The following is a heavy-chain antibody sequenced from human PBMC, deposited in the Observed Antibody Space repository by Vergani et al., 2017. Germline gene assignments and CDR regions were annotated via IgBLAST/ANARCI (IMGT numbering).Heavy chain of an antibody. CDR3: TTVGVGATLDY. CDR2: IKSKTDGGKT. Sequence: EVQLVESGGGLVKPGGSLRLSCAASGFTFSNAWMNWVRQAPGKGMEWVGRIKSKTDGGKTDYASPVKGRFTISRDDSKNTLYLQMNSLKTEDTAVYYCTTVGVGATLDYWGQGTLVTVSS. CDR1: GFTFSNAW. V-gene: IGHV3-15*07. J-gene: IGHJ4*02. D-gene: IGHD1-26*01.